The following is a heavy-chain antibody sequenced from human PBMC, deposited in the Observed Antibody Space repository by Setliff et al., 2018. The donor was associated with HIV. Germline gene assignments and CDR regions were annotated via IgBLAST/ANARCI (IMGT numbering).Heavy chain of an antibody. D-gene: IGHD1-26*01. Sequence: GSLRLSCAASGFTFSSYWMHWVRQVPGKGLVWVSRINSDGSSTTYADSVKGRFTISRDFSDNTLYLQMNSLRPEDTAMYYCARDPLVGAPDYFDYWGQGTLVTVSS. CDR2: INSDGSST. CDR1: GFTFSSYW. V-gene: IGHV3-74*03. J-gene: IGHJ4*02. CDR3: ARDPLVGAPDYFDY.